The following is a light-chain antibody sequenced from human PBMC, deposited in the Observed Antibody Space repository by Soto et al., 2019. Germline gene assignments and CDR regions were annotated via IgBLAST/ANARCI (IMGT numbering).Light chain of an antibody. CDR3: SSYTNTNAPEAV. V-gene: IGLV2-14*01. J-gene: IGLJ1*01. Sequence: QSALTQPASVSGSPGQSITVSGTGTSSDIGGYNDVSWYHHHPGKAPKLMIYEVSNRPSGVSNRFPGPKSGDTASLTISGLPPEDEADDFCSSYTNTNAPEAVFGTGTKLTVL. CDR2: EVS. CDR1: SSDIGGYND.